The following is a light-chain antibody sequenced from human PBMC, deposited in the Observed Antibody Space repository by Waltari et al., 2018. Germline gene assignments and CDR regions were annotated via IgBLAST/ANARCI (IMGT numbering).Light chain of an antibody. CDR2: LGS. CDR1: QSLLHSSGYNY. Sequence: EIVMTQSPLSLPVTPGEPASISCRSSQSLLHSSGYNYLTWFLQKPGQSPQLLIYLGSIRASGVPDRFSGSGSGTDFTLKITRVEADDVGFYYCMLALESPSFGGGTKVEIK. V-gene: IGKV2-28*01. CDR3: MLALESPS. J-gene: IGKJ4*02.